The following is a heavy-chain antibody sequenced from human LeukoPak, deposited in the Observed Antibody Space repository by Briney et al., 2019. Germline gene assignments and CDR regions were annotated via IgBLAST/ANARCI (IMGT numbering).Heavy chain of an antibody. D-gene: IGHD1-26*01. Sequence: PSETLSLTCTVSVGSISSSGYYWGWIRQPPGKGLEWIASIYYSGSTYYNPSLKSRVTISVDTSKNQHSLKLSSLTAADTAVYYCARHEYSGSYYGLSWFDPWGQGTLVTVSS. CDR2: IYYSGST. V-gene: IGHV4-39*01. J-gene: IGHJ5*02. CDR3: ARHEYSGSYYGLSWFDP. CDR1: VGSISSSGYY.